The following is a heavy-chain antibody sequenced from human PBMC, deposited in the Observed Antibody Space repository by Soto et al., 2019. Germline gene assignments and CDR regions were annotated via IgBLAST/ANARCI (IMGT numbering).Heavy chain of an antibody. Sequence: QVQLVQSGAEVKKPGSSVKVSCKASGGTFSSYALSWVRQAPRQGLEWMGGIITIFGTANYAQKFQGRVTITADESTSTAYMELSSVRSEDTVVYYCARDGVPEYYYDSSGYPEYFHHWGQGTLVTVSS. V-gene: IGHV1-69*01. J-gene: IGHJ1*01. D-gene: IGHD3-22*01. CDR3: ARDGVPEYYYDSSGYPEYFHH. CDR2: IITIFGTA. CDR1: GGTFSSYA.